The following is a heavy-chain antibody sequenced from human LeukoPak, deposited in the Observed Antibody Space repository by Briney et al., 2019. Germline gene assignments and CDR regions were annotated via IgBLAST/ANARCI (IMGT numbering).Heavy chain of an antibody. V-gene: IGHV1-3*01. CDR1: GYTFTSYA. CDR2: TNAGNGNT. Sequence: ASVKVSCKASGYTFTSYAMHWVRQAPGQRLEWMGWTNAGNGNTKLSQKFQGRVTITRDTSATTAYMELSSLRSEDTAVYFCARSGSGRLYYAMDVWGQGTTVTVS. D-gene: IGHD3-10*01. CDR3: ARSGSGRLYYAMDV. J-gene: IGHJ6*02.